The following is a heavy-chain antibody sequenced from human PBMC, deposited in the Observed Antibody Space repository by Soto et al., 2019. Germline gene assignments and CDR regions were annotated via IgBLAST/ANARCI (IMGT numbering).Heavy chain of an antibody. V-gene: IGHV4-30-4*01. D-gene: IGHD5-12*01. CDR3: ARFTVATHFDGY. CDR1: GGSISSSIYY. J-gene: IGHJ4*02. CDR2: IHYSGNT. Sequence: SETLSLTCTVSGGSISSSIYYWAWIRQPPGKGLEWIAYIHYSGNTYYNPSLRSRVTISVDTSENQFSLNLSSVTATDTAVYYCARFTVATHFDGYWGQGTLVTVSS.